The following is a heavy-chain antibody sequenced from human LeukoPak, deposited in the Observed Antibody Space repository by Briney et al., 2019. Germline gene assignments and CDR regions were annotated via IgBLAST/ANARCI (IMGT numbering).Heavy chain of an antibody. CDR2: INHSGST. V-gene: IGHV4-34*01. Sequence: SETLSLTCAVYGGSFSGYYWSWIRQPPGKGLEWIGEINHSGSTNYNPSLKSRVTMSVDTSKNQFSLKLSSVTAADTAVYYCARDTYYYGSGGFDPWGQGTLVTVSS. J-gene: IGHJ5*02. CDR3: ARDTYYYGSGGFDP. CDR1: GGSFSGYY. D-gene: IGHD3-10*01.